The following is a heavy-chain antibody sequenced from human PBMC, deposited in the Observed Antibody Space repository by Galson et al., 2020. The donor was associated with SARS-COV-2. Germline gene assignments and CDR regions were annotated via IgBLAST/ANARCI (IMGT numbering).Heavy chain of an antibody. J-gene: IGHJ6*03. CDR3: ARGIVVVPAAIRFALHMNV. V-gene: IGHV3-30*01. Sequence: GESLKISCADSGSTFSSYAMHWVRQAPGKGLEWVAVISYDGSNKYYADSVKGRFTISRDNSKNTLYLQMNSLRSDDTAVYYCARGIVVVPAAIRFALHMNVWGKGTTVTVSS. CDR1: GSTFSSYA. D-gene: IGHD2-2*01. CDR2: ISYDGSNK.